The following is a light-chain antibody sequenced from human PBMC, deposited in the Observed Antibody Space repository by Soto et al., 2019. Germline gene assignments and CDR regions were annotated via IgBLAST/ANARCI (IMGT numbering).Light chain of an antibody. J-gene: IGKJ1*01. Sequence: EIVLTQSPGTLSLSQGERATLSCRTSQSVSSSDLAWYQQKPGQAPRLLIYGASSRATGIPDRFSGSGSGTDFTLTISRLEPEDFAVYYCQQYGTSFWTFGQGTKVDIK. CDR2: GAS. V-gene: IGKV3-20*01. CDR1: QSVSSSD. CDR3: QQYGTSFWT.